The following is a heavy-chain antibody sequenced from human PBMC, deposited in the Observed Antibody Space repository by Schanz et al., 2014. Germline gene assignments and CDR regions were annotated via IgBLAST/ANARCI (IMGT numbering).Heavy chain of an antibody. J-gene: IGHJ2*01. Sequence: QVQLQESGPGLVKPSQTLSLTCTVSGGSIRSGTYYWSWIRQPAEKALEWVGRVFPNGNTNYNPSLKSRVTESLDRSKNKFSLTLTSLTAADTAVYYCARDTTWRLDLWGRGTLVTVSS. CDR2: VFPNGNT. CDR1: GGSIRSGTYY. V-gene: IGHV4-61*02. D-gene: IGHD1-1*01. CDR3: ARDTTWRLDL.